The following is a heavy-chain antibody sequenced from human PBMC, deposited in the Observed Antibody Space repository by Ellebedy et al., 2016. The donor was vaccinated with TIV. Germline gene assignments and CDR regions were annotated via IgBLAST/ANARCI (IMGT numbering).Heavy chain of an antibody. CDR3: ARSVLLWFGESVRGGFDY. Sequence: SETLSLXXAVYGGSFSGYYWSWIRQPPGKGLEWIGEINHSGSTNYNPSLKSRVTISVDTSKNQFSLKLSSVTAADTAVYYCARSVLLWFGESVRGGFDYWGQGTLVTVSS. V-gene: IGHV4-34*01. D-gene: IGHD3-10*01. J-gene: IGHJ4*02. CDR2: INHSGST. CDR1: GGSFSGYY.